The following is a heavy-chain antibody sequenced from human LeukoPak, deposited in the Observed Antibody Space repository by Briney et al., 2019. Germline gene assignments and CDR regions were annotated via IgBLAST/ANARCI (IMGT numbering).Heavy chain of an antibody. CDR1: GGTFSTAA. CDR2: IIPMFTTP. D-gene: IGHD2-2*02. V-gene: IGHV1-69*06. CDR3: AYSVSAAINNFFDP. Sequence: SVKVSCKTSGGTFSTAAISWFRQAPGQGLEWMARIIPMFTTPDYAYKFLDRVTITADKSTGTAYMELTTLTSDDTAVYFCAYSVSAAINNFFDPWGQGTLVTVSS. J-gene: IGHJ5*02.